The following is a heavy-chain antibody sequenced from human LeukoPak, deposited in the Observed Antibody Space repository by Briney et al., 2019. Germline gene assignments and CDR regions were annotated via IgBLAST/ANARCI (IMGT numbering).Heavy chain of an antibody. D-gene: IGHD3-22*01. J-gene: IGHJ4*02. CDR3: ARLSWHDSTGYYPLDFDY. CDR2: IYPGDSDT. Sequence: GESLKISCKGSGYSFTNYWIGWVRQMSGKGLEWMGIIYPGDSDTTYSPSFQGQVTISADKSISTAYLQWSSLKASDTAMYYCARLSWHDSTGYYPLDFDYWGQGTLVTVSS. V-gene: IGHV5-51*01. CDR1: GYSFTNYW.